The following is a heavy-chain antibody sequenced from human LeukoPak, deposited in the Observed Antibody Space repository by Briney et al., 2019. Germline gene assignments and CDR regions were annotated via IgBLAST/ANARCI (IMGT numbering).Heavy chain of an antibody. CDR1: GFSFSTYS. Sequence: GSLRLSCAASGFSFSTYSMIWVRQAPGKGLEWVSSVSGTSEYIYYADSVRGRFTISRDNAKNKVYLQMNSLRAEDTAVYYCARWYSSGWYSDYWGQGTLVTVSS. V-gene: IGHV3-21*06. D-gene: IGHD6-19*01. CDR2: VSGTSEYI. J-gene: IGHJ4*02. CDR3: ARWYSSGWYSDY.